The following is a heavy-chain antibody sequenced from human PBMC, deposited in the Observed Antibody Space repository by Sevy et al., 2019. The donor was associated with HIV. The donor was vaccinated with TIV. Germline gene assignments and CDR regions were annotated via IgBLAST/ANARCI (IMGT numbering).Heavy chain of an antibody. CDR3: ARGDIVVVPAAIPTWDY. D-gene: IGHD2-2*02. J-gene: IGHJ4*02. CDR2: ISYDGSNK. CDR1: GFTFSSYA. Sequence: GGSLRLSCAASGFTFSSYAMHWVRQAPGKGLEWVAVISYDGSNKYYADSVKGRFTISRDISKNTRYLQMNSLRAEDRAVYYCARGDIVVVPAAIPTWDYWGQGTLVTVSS. V-gene: IGHV3-30-3*01.